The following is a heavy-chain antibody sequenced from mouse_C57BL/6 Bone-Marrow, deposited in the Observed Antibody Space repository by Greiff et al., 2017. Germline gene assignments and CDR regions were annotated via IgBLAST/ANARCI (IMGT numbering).Heavy chain of an antibody. CDR1: GYTFTDYY. J-gene: IGHJ3*01. V-gene: IGHV1-26*01. CDR2: INPNNGGT. D-gene: IGHD2-4*01. CDR3: AREAIYYDYDGFAY. Sequence: VQLQQSGPELAKPGASVKISCKASGYTFTDYYMNWVKQSHGKSLEWIGDINPNNGGTSYNQKFKGKATLTVDKSSSTAYMELRSLTSEDSAVYYCAREAIYYDYDGFAYWGQGTLVTVSA.